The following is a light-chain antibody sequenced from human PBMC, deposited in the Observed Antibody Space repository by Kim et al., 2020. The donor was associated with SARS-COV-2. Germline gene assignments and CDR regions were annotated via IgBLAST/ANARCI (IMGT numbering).Light chain of an antibody. V-gene: IGKV3-15*01. CDR2: GAS. J-gene: IGKJ5*01. CDR3: QQYNNRPPVT. CDR1: QGVSSN. Sequence: EIVMTQSPAALSVSPGDRATLSCRASQGVSSNLAWFQQKPGQAPRLLIYGASTRATGIPARFSGTGSGTEFTLTISSLQSEDFAVYYCQQYNNRPPVTFGQGTRLEIK.